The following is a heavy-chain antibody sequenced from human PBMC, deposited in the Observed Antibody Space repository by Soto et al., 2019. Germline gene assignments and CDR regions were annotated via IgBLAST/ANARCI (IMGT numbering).Heavy chain of an antibody. Sequence: SETLSLTCTVSGGSISSGDYYWSWIRQPPGKGLEWIGYIYYSGSTYYNPSLKSRVTISVDTSKNQFSLKLSSVTAADTAVYYCVRDFSSGYYNWFDPWGQGTLVTVSS. V-gene: IGHV4-30-4*01. CDR2: IYYSGST. CDR1: GGSISSGDYY. D-gene: IGHD3-22*01. J-gene: IGHJ5*02. CDR3: VRDFSSGYYNWFDP.